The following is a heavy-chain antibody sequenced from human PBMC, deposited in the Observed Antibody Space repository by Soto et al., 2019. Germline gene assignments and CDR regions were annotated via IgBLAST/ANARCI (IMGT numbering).Heavy chain of an antibody. CDR1: GFSLITSGVG. J-gene: IGHJ3*02. CDR3: ARYLRPAAAFDI. CDR2: IHWDDDK. Sequence: QVTLRKSGPTLVKPTQTLTLTCTFSGFSLITSGVGVGWLRLPPGKALEWLAVIHWDDDKRYSPSLKTRLTITKDTYKNEVVLTITNIDPVDTATYYCARYLRPAAAFDIWGQGTMATVSS. V-gene: IGHV2-5*02. D-gene: IGHD2-2*01.